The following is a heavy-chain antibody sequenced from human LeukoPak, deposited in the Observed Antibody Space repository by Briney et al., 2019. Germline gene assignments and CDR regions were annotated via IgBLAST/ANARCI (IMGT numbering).Heavy chain of an antibody. J-gene: IGHJ5*02. D-gene: IGHD3-10*01. Sequence: GGSLRLSCAASGFTFSNYGIHWVRQAPGKGLEWVAFIRYDGSIKYYADSVEGRFTISRDNAKNILYLQMKSLRAEDTAIHYCARGGAGSFDLWGQGTLVTVSS. V-gene: IGHV3-30*02. CDR2: IRYDGSIK. CDR1: GFTFSNYG. CDR3: ARGGAGSFDL.